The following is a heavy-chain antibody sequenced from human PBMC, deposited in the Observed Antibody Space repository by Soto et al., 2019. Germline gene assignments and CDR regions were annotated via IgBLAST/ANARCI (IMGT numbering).Heavy chain of an antibody. J-gene: IGHJ4*02. CDR3: AKDLHDYGDYFDY. Sequence: QVQLVESGGGVVQPGRSLRLSCAASGFTFSSDGMHWVRQAPGKGLEWVAVISYDGSNKYYADSVKGRFTISRDNSKNTLYLQMNSLRAEDTAVYYCAKDLHDYGDYFDYWGQGTLVTVSS. D-gene: IGHD4-17*01. V-gene: IGHV3-30*18. CDR2: ISYDGSNK. CDR1: GFTFSSDG.